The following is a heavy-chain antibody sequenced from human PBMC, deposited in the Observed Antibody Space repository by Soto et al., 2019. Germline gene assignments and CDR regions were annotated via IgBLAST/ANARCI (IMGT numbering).Heavy chain of an antibody. V-gene: IGHV4-39*01. J-gene: IGHJ6*03. CDR2: IYYSGNT. D-gene: IGHD2-15*01. Sequence: QLQLQESGPGLVKPSEPLSLTCNVPGGSVSSGSYYWGWIRQPPGKGLECIGLIYYSGNTYYHPSLKSRVTISIDTSKNQFSLKLSSVTAADTAMYYCARHVGGYYYYMDFWCKGTTVTVSS. CDR1: GGSVSSGSYY. CDR3: ARHVGGYYYYMDF.